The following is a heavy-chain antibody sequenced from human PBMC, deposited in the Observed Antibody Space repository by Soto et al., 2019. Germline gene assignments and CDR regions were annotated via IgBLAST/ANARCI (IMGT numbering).Heavy chain of an antibody. CDR2: INPSGGST. D-gene: IGHD1-26*01. V-gene: IGHV1-46*01. J-gene: IGHJ6*02. Sequence: DSVEFSFKASLYTFTNFYIHFLRQAPGQGLEWMGIINPSGGSTTYPQKFQGRVTMTRDTSTSTVHMELITLRSEDTAVYYCARSQVGRPLDVWGPGTTVTVSS. CDR3: ARSQVGRPLDV. CDR1: LYTFTNFY.